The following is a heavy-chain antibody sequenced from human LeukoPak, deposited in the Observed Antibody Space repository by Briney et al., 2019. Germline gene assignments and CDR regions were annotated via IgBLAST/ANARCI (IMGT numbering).Heavy chain of an antibody. CDR1: GGSFSGYY. Sequence: SETLSLTCAVYGGSFSGYYWSWIRQPPGKGLEWIGEINHSGSTNCNPSLKSRVTISVDTSKNQFSLKLSSVTATDTAVYYCARGDGGSSTVPIYWFDSWGQGTLVTVSP. J-gene: IGHJ5*01. D-gene: IGHD4-17*01. CDR3: ARGDGGSSTVPIYWFDS. V-gene: IGHV4-34*01. CDR2: INHSGST.